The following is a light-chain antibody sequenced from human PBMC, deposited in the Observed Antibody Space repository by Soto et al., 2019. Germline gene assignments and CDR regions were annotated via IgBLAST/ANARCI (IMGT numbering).Light chain of an antibody. V-gene: IGKV1-33*01. J-gene: IGKJ2*01. Sequence: DIQMTQSPSSLSASVGDRVTITCQASQDISNYLNWYQQKPGKAPKLLIYDASNLETGVPSRFSGSGSGTDFTFTISSLQPEDIATYYCQLYDNLWSTFGQGTKLEIK. CDR2: DAS. CDR1: QDISNY. CDR3: QLYDNLWST.